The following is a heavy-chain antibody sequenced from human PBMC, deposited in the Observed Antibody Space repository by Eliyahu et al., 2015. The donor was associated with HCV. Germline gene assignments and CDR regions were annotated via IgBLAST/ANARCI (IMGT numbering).Heavy chain of an antibody. CDR2: IYSSGST. Sequence: QVQLQESGPSLVKPSETLSLTCTVSGGSINSYFWTWIRQPPGKGLEWIGYIYSSGSTNYNPPLSGRVTISLDTSKNQFSLKLSSVTAADTAVYYCARDYSLGTPTYFFDYWGRGTLVTVSS. CDR1: GGSINSYF. CDR3: ARDYSLGTPTYFFDY. J-gene: IGHJ4*02. V-gene: IGHV4-59*01. D-gene: IGHD2-15*01.